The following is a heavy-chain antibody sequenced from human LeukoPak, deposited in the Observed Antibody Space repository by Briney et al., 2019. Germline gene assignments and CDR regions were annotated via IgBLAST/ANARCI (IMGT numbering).Heavy chain of an antibody. CDR1: GGSISSYY. CDR2: IYYSGST. CDR3: ARYYYGSGLNYFDY. Sequence: SETLSLTCTVSGGSISSYYWSWIRQPPGKGLEWIGYIYYSGSTNYNPSLKSRVTISVDTSKNQFSLKLSSVTAADTAVYYCARYYYGSGLNYFDYWGQGNPGHRLL. D-gene: IGHD3-10*01. V-gene: IGHV4-59*01. J-gene: IGHJ4*02.